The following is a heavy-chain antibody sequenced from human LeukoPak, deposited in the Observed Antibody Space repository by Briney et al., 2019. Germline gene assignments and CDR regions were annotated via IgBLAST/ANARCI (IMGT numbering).Heavy chain of an antibody. V-gene: IGHV1-69*05. J-gene: IGHJ4*02. CDR1: GGTFSSYA. D-gene: IGHD3-3*01. CDR2: IIPIFGTA. CDR3: AREVRFLEWLDDY. Sequence: ASVKVSCKASGGTFSSYAISWVRQAPGQGLEWMGGIIPIFGTANYAQKFQGRVTITTDESTSTAYMELSSLRSEDTAVYYCAREVRFLEWLDDYWGQGTLVTVSS.